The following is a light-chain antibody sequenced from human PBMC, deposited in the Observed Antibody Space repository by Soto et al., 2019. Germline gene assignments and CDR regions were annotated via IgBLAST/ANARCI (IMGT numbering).Light chain of an antibody. Sequence: DVPMTQSPSSLSASVGDRVTITCRASQDINSYLAWYQQKPGNAPKSLIYAASSLQTGVPSRFSGSESGTDFTLTISNLQPEDSATYYCQQYNIYPLTFGGGTKVEI. CDR2: AAS. J-gene: IGKJ4*01. CDR1: QDINSY. V-gene: IGKV1D-16*01. CDR3: QQYNIYPLT.